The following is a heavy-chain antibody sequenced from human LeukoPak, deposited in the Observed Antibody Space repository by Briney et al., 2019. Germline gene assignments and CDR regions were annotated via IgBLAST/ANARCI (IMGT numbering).Heavy chain of an antibody. J-gene: IGHJ6*03. CDR2: IIPIFGTA. CDR1: GGTFSSYA. D-gene: IGHD5-24*01. Sequence: SVKVSCKASGGTFSSYAISWVRQAPGQGLEWMGGIIPIFGTANYAQKFQGRVTITTDESTSTAYMELSSLRSEDTAVYYCARDLPRDGHNRYYYYYYMDVWGKGTTVTVSS. CDR3: ARDLPRDGHNRYYYYYYMDV. V-gene: IGHV1-69*05.